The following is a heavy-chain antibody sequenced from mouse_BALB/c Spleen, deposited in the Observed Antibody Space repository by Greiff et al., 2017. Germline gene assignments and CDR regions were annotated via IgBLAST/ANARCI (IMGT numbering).Heavy chain of an antibody. CDR3: ARQVDYWFAY. CDR1: GFTFSSYG. D-gene: IGHD2-4*01. J-gene: IGHJ3*01. Sequence: EVHLVESGGGLVQPGGSLKLSCAASGFTFSSYGMSWVRQTPDKRLELVATINSNGGSTYYPDSVKGRFTISRDNAKNTLYLQMSSLKSEDTAMYYCARQVDYWFAYWGQGTLVTVSA. CDR2: INSNGGST. V-gene: IGHV5-6-3*01.